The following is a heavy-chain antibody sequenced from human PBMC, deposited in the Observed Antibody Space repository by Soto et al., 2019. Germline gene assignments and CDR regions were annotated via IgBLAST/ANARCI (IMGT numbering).Heavy chain of an antibody. Sequence: GGSLRLSCAASGFTFSSYDMHWVRQATGKGLEWVSAIGTAGDTYYPGSVKGRFTISRENAKNSLYLQMNSLRAEETAVYYCARTGEIIYSGYDPISYYYYYGMDVWGQGTTVTVSS. D-gene: IGHD5-12*01. J-gene: IGHJ6*02. V-gene: IGHV3-13*01. CDR1: GFTFSSYD. CDR3: ARTGEIIYSGYDPISYYYYYGMDV. CDR2: IGTAGDT.